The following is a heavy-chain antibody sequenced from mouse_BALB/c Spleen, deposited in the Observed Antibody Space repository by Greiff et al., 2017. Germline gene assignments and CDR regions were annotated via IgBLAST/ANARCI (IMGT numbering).Heavy chain of an antibody. V-gene: IGHV1S81*02. Sequence: QVQLQQSGAELVKPGASVKLSCKASGYTFTSYYMYWVKQRPGQGLEWIGEINPSNGGTNFNEKFKSKATLTVDKSSSTAYMQLSSLTSEDSAVYSCTTADYWGQGTTLTVSS. CDR1: GYTFTSYY. J-gene: IGHJ2*01. CDR2: INPSNGGT. CDR3: TTADY. D-gene: IGHD1-2*01.